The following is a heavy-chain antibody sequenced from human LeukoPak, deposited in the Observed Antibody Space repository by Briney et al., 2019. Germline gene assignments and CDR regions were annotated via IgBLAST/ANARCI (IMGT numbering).Heavy chain of an antibody. D-gene: IGHD3-16*01. CDR2: INPNYGGT. Sequence: GASVKVSCKASGYSFTSYYIHWVRQAPGQGLEWMGMINPNYGGTAYAQMFKGGVTLTRDTSTSTVYMELSSLKSEDTAVYFCARDQGRTADYVWGTYFDYWGQGALVTASS. V-gene: IGHV1-46*01. CDR3: ARDQGRTADYVWGTYFDY. J-gene: IGHJ4*02. CDR1: GYSFTSYY.